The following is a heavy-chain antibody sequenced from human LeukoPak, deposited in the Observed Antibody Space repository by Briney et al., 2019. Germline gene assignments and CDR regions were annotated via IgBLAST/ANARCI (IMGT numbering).Heavy chain of an antibody. CDR2: IYYSGNT. V-gene: IGHV4-39*07. CDR3: ARCYSSSSYGWFDP. D-gene: IGHD6-6*01. Sequence: SETLSLTCSVSGGSIRSTTYYWGWIRQPPGKGLEWIGSIYYSGNTYYNPSLKSRVTISVDTSKNQFSLKLSSVTAADTAVYYCARCYSSSSYGWFDPWGQGTLVTVSS. J-gene: IGHJ5*02. CDR1: GGSIRSTTYY.